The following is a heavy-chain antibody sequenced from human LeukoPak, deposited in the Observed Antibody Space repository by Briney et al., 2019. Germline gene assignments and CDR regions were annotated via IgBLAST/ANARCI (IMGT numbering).Heavy chain of an antibody. CDR2: ISSVSTTI. J-gene: IGHJ4*02. V-gene: IGHV3-11*01. D-gene: IGHD4-17*01. CDR3: ARSIYTTVTTWYYFDF. Sequence: GGSLRHSCAASGFTFSDYYMSWIRQAPGRGLGWVSYISSVSTTIDYADSVKGRFTISRDNAKNSLYLQMNSLRAEDTAVYYCARSIYTTVTTWYYFDFWGQGTLVTVSS. CDR1: GFTFSDYY.